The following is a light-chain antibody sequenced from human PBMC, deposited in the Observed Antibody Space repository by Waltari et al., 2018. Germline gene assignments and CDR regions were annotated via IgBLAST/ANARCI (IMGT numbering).Light chain of an antibody. J-gene: IGKJ4*01. V-gene: IGKV1-8*01. CDR1: QSISSY. CDR3: QQTYSVPLT. CDR2: AVS. Sequence: AIRITQSPSSLSASTGDRVTITCRASQSISSYLAWDQQKPGKAPKVLISAVSTLQRGVPSRFSGSGTGTDFTLTISSLQPEDFATYYCQQTYSVPLTFGGGTKVEVK.